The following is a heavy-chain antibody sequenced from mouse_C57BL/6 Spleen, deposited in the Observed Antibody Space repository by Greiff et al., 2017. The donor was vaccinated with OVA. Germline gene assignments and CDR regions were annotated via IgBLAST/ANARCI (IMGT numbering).Heavy chain of an antibody. J-gene: IGHJ1*03. CDR2: ISSGSSTI. CDR1: GFTFSDYG. CDR3: ARDPRGYFDV. Sequence: EVKLMESGGGLVKPGGSLKLSCAASGFTFSDYGMHWVRQAPEKGLEWVAYISSGSSTIYYADTVKGRFTISRDNAKNTLFLQMTSLRSEDTAMYYCARDPRGYFDVWGTGTTVTVSS. V-gene: IGHV5-17*01.